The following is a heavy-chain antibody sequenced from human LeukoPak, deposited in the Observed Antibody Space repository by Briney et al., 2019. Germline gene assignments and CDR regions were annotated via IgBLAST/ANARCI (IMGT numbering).Heavy chain of an antibody. CDR3: ARGAQASSSWYLDY. CDR1: GYTFTGYY. Sequence: ASVKVSCKASGYTFTGYYMHWVRQAPGQGLEWMGRINPNSGGTNYAQKFQGRVTMTRDTSISTAYMELSRLRSDDTAVYYCARGAQASSSWYLDYRGQGTLVTVSS. D-gene: IGHD6-13*01. J-gene: IGHJ4*02. V-gene: IGHV1-2*06. CDR2: INPNSGGT.